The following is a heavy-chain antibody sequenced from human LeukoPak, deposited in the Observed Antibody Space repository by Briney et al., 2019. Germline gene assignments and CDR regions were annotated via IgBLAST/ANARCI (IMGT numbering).Heavy chain of an antibody. CDR3: ARGGFSGRPYYGMDV. Sequence: ASVKVSCKASGYTFTSYDINWVRQATGQGLEWMGWMNPNSGTTGYAQKFQGRVTMTRNTSISTAYMELSSLRSEDTAVYYCARGGFSGRPYYGMDVWGQGTTVTVSS. D-gene: IGHD3-10*01. J-gene: IGHJ6*02. V-gene: IGHV1-8*01. CDR1: GYTFTSYD. CDR2: MNPNSGTT.